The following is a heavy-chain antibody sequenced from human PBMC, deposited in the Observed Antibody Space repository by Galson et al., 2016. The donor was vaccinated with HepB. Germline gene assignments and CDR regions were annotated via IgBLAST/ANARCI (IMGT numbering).Heavy chain of an antibody. CDR1: GFTFSTYG. Sequence: SLRLSCAASGFTFSTYGMHWVRQAPGKGLEWVAIISYDGNNEYYADSVKGRFTLSRDNSRNTLYLQMNSLRVEDTAVYYCAKDRGYGDNGGDYYGLDVWGQGTTVTVSS. CDR2: ISYDGNNE. D-gene: IGHD4-17*01. V-gene: IGHV3-30*18. CDR3: AKDRGYGDNGGDYYGLDV. J-gene: IGHJ6*02.